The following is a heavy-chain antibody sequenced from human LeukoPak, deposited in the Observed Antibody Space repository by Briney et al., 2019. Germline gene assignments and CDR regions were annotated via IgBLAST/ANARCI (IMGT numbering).Heavy chain of an antibody. CDR3: ARDNRDYFDY. CDR1: GYTFTFNY. Sequence: ASVKVSCKASGYTFTFNYMHWVRQAPGQGLEWMGWINSNSSGTKYAQKFQGRVTMTRDTSSSTAYMELSRLTSDDTAVYYCARDNRDYFDYWGQGTLVTVSS. CDR2: INSNSSGT. J-gene: IGHJ4*02. V-gene: IGHV1-2*02.